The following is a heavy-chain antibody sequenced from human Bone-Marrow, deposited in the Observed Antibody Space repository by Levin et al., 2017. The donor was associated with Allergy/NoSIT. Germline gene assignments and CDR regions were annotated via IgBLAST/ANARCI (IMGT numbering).Heavy chain of an antibody. CDR2: IKQDGSEK. V-gene: IGHV3-7*03. CDR1: GFIFSTYW. J-gene: IGHJ4*02. Sequence: GESLKISCAASGFIFSTYWMTWVRQAPGKGLEWVANIKQDGSEKWYVDSVKGRFIISRDNAKNSLYLQMNSLRADDTAIYYCGTETPDYSFDHWGKGTLVTVSS. D-gene: IGHD1-14*01. CDR3: GTETPDYSFDH.